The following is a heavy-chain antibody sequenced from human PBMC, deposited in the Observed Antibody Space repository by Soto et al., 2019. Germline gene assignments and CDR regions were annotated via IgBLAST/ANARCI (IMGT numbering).Heavy chain of an antibody. D-gene: IGHD3-10*01. V-gene: IGHV4-34*01. CDR2: INHSGST. J-gene: IGHJ6*02. CDR3: ARERTVRGVIRYGMDV. CDR1: GGSFSGYY. Sequence: PSETLSLTCAVYGGSFSGYYWSWIRQPPGKGLEWIGEINHSGSTNYNPSLKSRVTISVDTSKNQFSLKLSSVTAADTAVYYCARERTVRGVIRYGMDVWGQGTTVTV.